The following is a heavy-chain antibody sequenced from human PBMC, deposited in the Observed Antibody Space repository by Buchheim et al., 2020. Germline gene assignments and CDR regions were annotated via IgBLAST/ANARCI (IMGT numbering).Heavy chain of an antibody. D-gene: IGHD3-9*01. Sequence: QVQLVESGGGVVQPGRSLRLSCAASEFTLSHYGMHWVRQAPGKGLEWVAVLLFDGTKTYYADSVKGRFTISRDNSKNTLYLQMNNLGAEDTAVYFCVRDIDDWYNFHYWGQGTL. V-gene: IGHV3-30*03. CDR3: VRDIDDWYNFHY. CDR2: LLFDGTKT. J-gene: IGHJ4*02. CDR1: EFTLSHYG.